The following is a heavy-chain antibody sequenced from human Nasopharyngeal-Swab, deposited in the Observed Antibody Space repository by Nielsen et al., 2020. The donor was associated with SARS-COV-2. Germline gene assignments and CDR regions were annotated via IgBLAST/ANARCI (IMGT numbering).Heavy chain of an antibody. CDR1: GFTFNNYG. J-gene: IGHJ4*02. V-gene: IGHV3-33*01. Sequence: GGSLRLSCAASGFTFNNYGMHWVRQAPGKGLEWVAVIWYGGSEKHYADSVRGRFTISRDNPKNTLYLQMNSLGAEDTAIYYCGRDRYYDSSGFDYWGQGTLVSVSS. CDR3: GRDRYYDSSGFDY. CDR2: IWYGGSEK. D-gene: IGHD3-22*01.